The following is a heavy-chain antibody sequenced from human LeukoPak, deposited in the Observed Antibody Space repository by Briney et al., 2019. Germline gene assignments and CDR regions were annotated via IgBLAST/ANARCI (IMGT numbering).Heavy chain of an antibody. CDR3: VRELSGSRDI. V-gene: IGHV3-30*03. D-gene: IGHD3-10*01. CDR2: ISYDGTNK. Sequence: GRSLRLSCAASGFTFNSFGMHWVRQAPGKGLEWVAMISYDGTNKYYRDSVKGRFTISRDDAKNTLYLQMNSLRAEDTAVYYCVRELSGSRDIWGQGTMVTVSS. CDR1: GFTFNSFG. J-gene: IGHJ3*02.